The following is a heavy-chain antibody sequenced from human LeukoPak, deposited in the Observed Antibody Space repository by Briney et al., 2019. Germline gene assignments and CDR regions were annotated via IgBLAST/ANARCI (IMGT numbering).Heavy chain of an antibody. Sequence: PSETLSLTCAVYGGSFSGYYWSWIRQPPGKGLEWIGEINHSGSTDYNPSLKSRVTISVDTSKNQFSLKLSSVTAADTAVYYCARIEGRDMGVAVVGRRLFWFDPWGQGTLVTVSS. J-gene: IGHJ5*02. CDR2: INHSGST. CDR3: ARIEGRDMGVAVVGRRLFWFDP. D-gene: IGHD6-19*01. CDR1: GGSFSGYY. V-gene: IGHV4-34*01.